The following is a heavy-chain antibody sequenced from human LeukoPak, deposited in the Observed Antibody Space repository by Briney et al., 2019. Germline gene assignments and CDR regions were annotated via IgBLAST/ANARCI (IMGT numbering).Heavy chain of an antibody. Sequence: GGSLRLSCSASRFTFSSYAMHWVRQAPGKGLEYVSTISSNGGTTYYADPVKGRFTISRDNSKNTLYLQMSSLRAEDTAVYYCVRGAYSSGWFLGYFDYWGHGTLVTVSS. V-gene: IGHV3-64D*06. CDR2: ISSNGGTT. D-gene: IGHD6-19*01. CDR3: VRGAYSSGWFLGYFDY. J-gene: IGHJ4*01. CDR1: RFTFSSYA.